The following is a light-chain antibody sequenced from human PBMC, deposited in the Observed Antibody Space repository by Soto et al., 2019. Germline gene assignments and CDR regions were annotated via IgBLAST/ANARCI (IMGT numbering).Light chain of an antibody. CDR1: TSDVGGYNY. J-gene: IGLJ3*02. V-gene: IGLV2-14*01. Sequence: QSVLTQPASVSGSPGQSIAISCTGSTSDVGGYNYVSWYQHHPGKGPKLMIYEVSNRPSGVSDRFSGSKSGNTASLTISGLQAEDEADYYCTSYTSSTTWVFGGGTKLTVL. CDR2: EVS. CDR3: TSYTSSTTWV.